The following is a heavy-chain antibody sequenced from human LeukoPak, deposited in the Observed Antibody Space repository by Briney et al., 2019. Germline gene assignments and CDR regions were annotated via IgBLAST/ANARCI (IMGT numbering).Heavy chain of an antibody. CDR1: GYTFTSYD. Sequence: ASVKVSCKASGYTFTSYDINWVRQATGQGLEWMGWINPNSGGTNYAQKFQGRVTMTRDTSISTAYMELSRLRSDDTAVYYCARALAARRYYYYMDVWGKGTTVTVSS. CDR2: INPNSGGT. CDR3: ARALAARRYYYYMDV. D-gene: IGHD6-13*01. J-gene: IGHJ6*03. V-gene: IGHV1-2*02.